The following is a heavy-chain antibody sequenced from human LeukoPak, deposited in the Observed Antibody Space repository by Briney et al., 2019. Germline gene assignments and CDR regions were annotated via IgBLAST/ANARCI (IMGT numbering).Heavy chain of an antibody. D-gene: IGHD5-24*01. CDR3: ARDTEMATVPGNY. J-gene: IGHJ4*02. Sequence: GGSLRLSCAASGFTFSSYAMHWVRQAPGKGLEWVAVISYDGSNKYYADSVKGRFTISRDNSKNTLYLQMNSLRAEDTAVYYCARDTEMATVPGNYWGQGTLVTVSS. CDR1: GFTFSSYA. V-gene: IGHV3-30-3*01. CDR2: ISYDGSNK.